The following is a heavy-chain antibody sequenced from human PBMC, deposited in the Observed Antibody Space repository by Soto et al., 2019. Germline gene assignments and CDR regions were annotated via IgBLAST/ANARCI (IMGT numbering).Heavy chain of an antibody. Sequence: PGESLKISCKGSGYSFTSYWIGWVRQMPGKGLEWMGIIYPGDSDTRYSPSFQGQVTISADKSISTAYLQWSSLKASDTAMYYCARQDIAAADNNWFDPWGQGTLVTVSS. V-gene: IGHV5-51*01. J-gene: IGHJ5*02. CDR2: IYPGDSDT. D-gene: IGHD6-13*01. CDR1: GYSFTSYW. CDR3: ARQDIAAADNNWFDP.